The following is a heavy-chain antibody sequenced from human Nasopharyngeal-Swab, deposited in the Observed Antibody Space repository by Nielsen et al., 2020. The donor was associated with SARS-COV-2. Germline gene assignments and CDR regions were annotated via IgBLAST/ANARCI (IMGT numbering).Heavy chain of an antibody. CDR3: ARKMYYFHAMDV. V-gene: IGHV2-26*01. CDR2: FFSTGEP. D-gene: IGHD5-24*01. Sequence: WIRQPPGKALEWLAHFFSTGEPSYSSSLKRRLTVSEDTSKSQAVLTMTNMDPADTATYYCARKMYYFHAMDVWGQGTTVTVSS. J-gene: IGHJ6*02.